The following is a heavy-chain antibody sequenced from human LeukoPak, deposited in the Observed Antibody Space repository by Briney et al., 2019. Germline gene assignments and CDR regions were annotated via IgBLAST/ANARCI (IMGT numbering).Heavy chain of an antibody. CDR3: ARGGRGYSYGCLFDY. CDR2: IYYSGST. V-gene: IGHV4-59*01. CDR1: GGSISSYY. D-gene: IGHD5-18*01. J-gene: IGHJ4*02. Sequence: SETLSLTCTVSGGSISSYYWSWIRQPPGKGLEWIGYIYYSGSTNYNPSLKSRVTISVDTSKNQFSLKLSSVTAADTAVYYCARGGRGYSYGCLFDYWGQGTLVTVSS.